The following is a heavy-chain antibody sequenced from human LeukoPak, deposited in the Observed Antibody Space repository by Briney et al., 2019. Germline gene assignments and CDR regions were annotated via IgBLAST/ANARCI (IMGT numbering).Heavy chain of an antibody. CDR3: AKSPSGRSRISRFDY. CDR1: GFTFSSYG. D-gene: IGHD1-26*01. Sequence: GGSLRLSCAASGFTFSSYGMHWVRQAPGKGLEWVAVISYDGSNKYYADSVNGRFTISRDNSKNTLSLQMNSLRAEDTAVYYCAKSPSGRSRISRFDYRGQGILVTVSS. CDR2: ISYDGSNK. V-gene: IGHV3-30*18. J-gene: IGHJ4*02.